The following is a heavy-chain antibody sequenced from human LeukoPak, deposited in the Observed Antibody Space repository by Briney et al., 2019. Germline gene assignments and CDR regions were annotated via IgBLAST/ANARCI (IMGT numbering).Heavy chain of an antibody. CDR1: GGTFSSYA. CDR3: AGGALPIAAAGTNWFDP. CDR2: IIPIFGTA. D-gene: IGHD6-13*01. V-gene: IGHV1-69*13. J-gene: IGHJ5*02. Sequence: SVKVSCKASGGTFSSYAISWVRQAPGQGLEWMGGIIPIFGTANYAQKFQGRVTITADESTSTAYMELSSLRSGDTAVYYCAGGALPIAAAGTNWFDPWGQGTLVTVSS.